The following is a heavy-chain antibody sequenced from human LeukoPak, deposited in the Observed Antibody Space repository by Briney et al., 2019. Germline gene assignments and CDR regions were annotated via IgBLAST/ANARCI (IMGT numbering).Heavy chain of an antibody. J-gene: IGHJ4*02. D-gene: IGHD3/OR15-3a*01. Sequence: ASVKVSCKASGGTFSSYAISWVRQAPGQGLEWMGGIIPIFGTANYAQKFQGRVTITADESTSTAYMELSSLRSEDTAVYYCAAELYGGIFGHCCSFAYWGQGTLVTVSS. CDR1: GGTFSSYA. CDR3: AAELYGGIFGHCCSFAY. CDR2: IIPIFGTA. V-gene: IGHV1-69*13.